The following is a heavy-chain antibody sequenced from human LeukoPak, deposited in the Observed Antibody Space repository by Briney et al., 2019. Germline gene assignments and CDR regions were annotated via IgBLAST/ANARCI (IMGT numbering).Heavy chain of an antibody. V-gene: IGHV3-23*01. Sequence: GGSLRRSCAASGFTFSSYGMSWVRQAPGKGLVWVSAISGSGDRTYYADSVKGRFTISRDNPKNTLYLQLNSLRAEDTAVYYCAKIQGYFDYWGQGTLVTVSS. CDR3: AKIQGYFDY. CDR2: ISGSGDRT. J-gene: IGHJ4*02. CDR1: GFTFSSYG.